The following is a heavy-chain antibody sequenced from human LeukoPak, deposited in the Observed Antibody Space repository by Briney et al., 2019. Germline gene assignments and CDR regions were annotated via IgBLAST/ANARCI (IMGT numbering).Heavy chain of an antibody. CDR1: GGSFSGYF. V-gene: IGHV4-34*01. J-gene: IGHJ6*02. D-gene: IGHD1-26*01. Sequence: SETLSLTCAVYGGSFSGYFWSWIRQPPGKGLEWIGEINHSGSTNYNPSLKSRVTISVDTSKSQFSLKLSSVTAADTAVYYCASLGSQGGSRSSPYYYYGMDVWGQGTTVTVSS. CDR2: INHSGST. CDR3: ASLGSQGGSRSSPYYYYGMDV.